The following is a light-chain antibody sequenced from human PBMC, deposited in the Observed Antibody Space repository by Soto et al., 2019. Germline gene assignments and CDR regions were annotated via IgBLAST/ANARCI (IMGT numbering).Light chain of an antibody. Sequence: QSVLTQPASVSGSLGQSITISCTGTSSDVGAYNYVSWYQQQPGKAPKLMISEVSNRPSGVSNRFPGSKSGNTASLIISGLQADDEADYYCRSFTSITPYVFGTGKKVTVL. CDR2: EVS. V-gene: IGLV2-14*01. J-gene: IGLJ1*01. CDR1: SSDVGAYNY. CDR3: RSFTSITPYV.